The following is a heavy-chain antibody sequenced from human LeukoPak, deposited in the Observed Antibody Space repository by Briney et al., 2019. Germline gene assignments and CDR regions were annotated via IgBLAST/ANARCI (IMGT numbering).Heavy chain of an antibody. CDR1: GYTFTDYY. J-gene: IGHJ4*02. CDR3: AREAYDYGDDSRKPNFDY. D-gene: IGHD4-17*01. CDR2: INSNTGDT. Sequence: ASVKVSCKASGYTFTDYYIHWVRQAPGQGPEWMGWINSNTGDTKYAQKFQDRVTLTQDTSISTAYMELSRLESDDTAVYYCAREAYDYGDDSRKPNFDYWGQGTLVTASS. V-gene: IGHV1-2*02.